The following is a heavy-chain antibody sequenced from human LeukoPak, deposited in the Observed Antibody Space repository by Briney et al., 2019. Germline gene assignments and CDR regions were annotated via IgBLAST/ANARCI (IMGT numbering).Heavy chain of an antibody. CDR3: AADLEDSGWNLVDY. CDR2: IVVGSGNT. CDR1: GFTFTSSA. V-gene: IGHV1-58*01. Sequence: SVKVSCTASGFTFTSSAVQWVRQARGQRLEWIGWIVVGSGNTNYAQKFQERVTITRDMSTSTAYMELSSLRSEDTAVYYCAADLEDSGWNLVDYWGQGTLVTVSS. J-gene: IGHJ4*02. D-gene: IGHD6-19*01.